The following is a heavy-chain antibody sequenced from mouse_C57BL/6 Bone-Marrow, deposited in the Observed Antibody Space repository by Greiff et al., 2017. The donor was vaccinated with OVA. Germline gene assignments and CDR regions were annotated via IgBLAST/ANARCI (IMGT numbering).Heavy chain of an antibody. CDR2: IHPNSGST. Sequence: QVQLQQPGAELVKPGASVKLSCKASGYTFTSYWMHWVKQRPGPGLEWIGMIHPNSGSTNYNEKFKSKATLTVDKSSRTAYMQLSILTSEDSAVYYCARCLLLPFDYWGQGTTLTVSS. CDR3: ARCLLLPFDY. J-gene: IGHJ2*01. D-gene: IGHD1-1*01. CDR1: GYTFTSYW. V-gene: IGHV1-64*01.